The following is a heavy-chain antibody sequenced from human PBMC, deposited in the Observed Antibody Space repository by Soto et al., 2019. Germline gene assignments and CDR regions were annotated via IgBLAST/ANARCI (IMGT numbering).Heavy chain of an antibody. J-gene: IGHJ4*02. V-gene: IGHV1-18*01. CDR1: GYTFTNHG. D-gene: IGHD3-22*01. CDR2: VSAYNGDT. Sequence: QVQLVQSVAEVKKPGASMKVSCKASGYTFTNHGISWVRQAPGQGLEWMGWVSAYNGDTKYAQKFQGRVTMTTDTFTSTAYMELRCLRSDDTAVYYCARDPSNSRGYSQFFNYWGQGTMVTVSS. CDR3: ARDPSNSRGYSQFFNY.